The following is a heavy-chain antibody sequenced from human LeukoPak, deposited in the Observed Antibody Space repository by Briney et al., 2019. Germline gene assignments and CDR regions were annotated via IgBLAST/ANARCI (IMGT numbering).Heavy chain of an antibody. D-gene: IGHD2-2*02. CDR2: ISDDGGNK. V-gene: IGHV3-30*18. Sequence: GGSLRLSCAGPGFIFSNYGMHWVRQAPGKGLEWVAVISDDGGNKYYVDSVKGRFTISRDNSKNTLYMQMNSLRSEDTAVYYCANSRTYCSSTSCYINYWGQGTLVAVSS. J-gene: IGHJ4*02. CDR3: ANSRTYCSSTSCYINY. CDR1: GFIFSNYG.